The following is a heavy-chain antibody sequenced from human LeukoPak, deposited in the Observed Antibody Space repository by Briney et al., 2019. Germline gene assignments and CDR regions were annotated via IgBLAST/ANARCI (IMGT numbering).Heavy chain of an antibody. CDR1: GFTFSSFG. CDR3: ARDRYSYANVPLDY. V-gene: IGHV3-33*01. Sequence: PGRSLRLSCAASGFTFSSFGMHWVRQAPGKGLEWVAVIWYDGSNKYYGDSVKGRFSISRDKSKNALYLQMNSLRAEDTAVYYCARDRYSYANVPLDYWGQGTLVTVSS. CDR2: IWYDGSNK. J-gene: IGHJ4*02. D-gene: IGHD5-18*01.